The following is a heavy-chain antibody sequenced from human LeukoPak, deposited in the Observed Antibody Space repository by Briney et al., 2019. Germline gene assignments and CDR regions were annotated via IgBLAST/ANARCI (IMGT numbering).Heavy chain of an antibody. V-gene: IGHV3-21*01. J-gene: IGHJ5*02. CDR2: ISSSSSYI. D-gene: IGHD3-16*02. Sequence: GRSLRLSCAASGFTFSSYSMNWVRQAPGKGLEWVSSISSSSSYIYYADSVKGRFTISRDNAKNSLYLQMNSLRAEDTAVYYCARDGGGISQFDPWGQGTLVTVSS. CDR3: ARDGGGISQFDP. CDR1: GFTFSSYS.